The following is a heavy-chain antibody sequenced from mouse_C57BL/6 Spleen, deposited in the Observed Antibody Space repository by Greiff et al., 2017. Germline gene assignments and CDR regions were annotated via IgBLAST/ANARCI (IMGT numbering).Heavy chain of an antibody. Sequence: VQLQQSGAELVKPGASVKLSCTASGFNFKDYYMHWVKQRTEQGLEWIGRIDPGDGETKYATKFQGKATITADTSSNTAYLQLSSLTSEDTAVYYCARNYPVGDWGQGTTLTVSS. CDR3: ARNYPVGD. V-gene: IGHV14-2*01. CDR1: GFNFKDYY. J-gene: IGHJ2*01. CDR2: IDPGDGET. D-gene: IGHD1-1*02.